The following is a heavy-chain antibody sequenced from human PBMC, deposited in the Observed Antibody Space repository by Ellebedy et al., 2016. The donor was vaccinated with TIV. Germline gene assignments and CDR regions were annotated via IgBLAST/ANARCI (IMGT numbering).Heavy chain of an antibody. Sequence: ASVKVSCKASGYTFTSYYMHWVRQAPGQGLEWMGIINPSGGSTNYAQKFQGRVTITADESTTTAYMELSSLRSEDTAVYYCARDKGRGYSYGYDAFDIWGQGTMVTVSS. D-gene: IGHD5-18*01. V-gene: IGHV1-46*01. J-gene: IGHJ3*02. CDR3: ARDKGRGYSYGYDAFDI. CDR1: GYTFTSYY. CDR2: INPSGGST.